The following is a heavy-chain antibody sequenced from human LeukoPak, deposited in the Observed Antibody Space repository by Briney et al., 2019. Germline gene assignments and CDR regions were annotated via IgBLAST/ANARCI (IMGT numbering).Heavy chain of an antibody. CDR3: ARQLGYCSSTSCYADKVDY. J-gene: IGHJ4*02. D-gene: IGHD2-2*01. V-gene: IGHV4-30-2*01. CDR2: FFHTGNT. CDR1: GGSVSSAGYS. Sequence: TLSLTCAVSGGSVSSAGYSWSWIRQPPGRGLECIGYFFHTGNTYYNPSLESRVTISVDTSKNQFSLKLSSVTAADTAVYYCARQLGYCSSTSCYADKVDYWGQGTLVTVSS.